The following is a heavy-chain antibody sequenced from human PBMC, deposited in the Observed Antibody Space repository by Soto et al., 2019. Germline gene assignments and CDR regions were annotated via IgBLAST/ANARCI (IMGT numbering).Heavy chain of an antibody. Sequence: QVQLVQSGAEVKKPGASVKVSCKASGYTFTSYGISWVRQAPGQGLEWMGWISAYSGNTNYAQKLRGRVTMTPDTSTSTAYMEMRSLRSDDTAVYYCARVQWLVNEDYYWGQGTLVTVSS. CDR2: ISAYSGNT. CDR1: GYTFTSYG. CDR3: ARVQWLVNEDYY. V-gene: IGHV1-18*01. D-gene: IGHD6-19*01. J-gene: IGHJ4*02.